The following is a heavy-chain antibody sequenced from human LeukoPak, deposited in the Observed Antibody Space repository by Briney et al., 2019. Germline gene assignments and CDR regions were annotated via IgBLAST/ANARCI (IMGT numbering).Heavy chain of an antibody. CDR3: ARKLLWFGDLDY. J-gene: IGHJ4*02. CDR1: GYSISSGYY. Sequence: PSETLSLTCTVSGYSISSGYYWGWIRQPPGKGREWIGSIYHSGSTYYNPSLKSRVTISVDTSKNQFSLKLSSVTAADTAVYYCARKLLWFGDLDYWGQGTLVTVSS. D-gene: IGHD3-10*01. V-gene: IGHV4-38-2*02. CDR2: IYHSGST.